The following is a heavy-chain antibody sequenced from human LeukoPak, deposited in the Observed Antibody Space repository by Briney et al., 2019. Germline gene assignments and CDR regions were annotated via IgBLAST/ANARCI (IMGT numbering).Heavy chain of an antibody. CDR1: GYTFTGYY. V-gene: IGHV1-2*02. D-gene: IGHD3-22*01. Sequence: ASVKVSCTASGYTFTGYYMHWVRQAPGQGLEWMGWINPNSGGTNYAQKFQGRVTMTRDTSISTAYMELSRLGSDDTAVYYCARGFPGYSRGRNWSDPWGQGTLVTVSS. J-gene: IGHJ5*02. CDR2: INPNSGGT. CDR3: ARGFPGYSRGRNWSDP.